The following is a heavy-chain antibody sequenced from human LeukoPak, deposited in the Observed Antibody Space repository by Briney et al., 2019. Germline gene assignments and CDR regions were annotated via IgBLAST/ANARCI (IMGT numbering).Heavy chain of an antibody. CDR2: ISGSSRPI. D-gene: IGHD2/OR15-2a*01. V-gene: IGHV3-48*01. CDR1: GFTFSSYS. J-gene: IGHJ4*02. CDR3: ARDTSMRSNDY. Sequence: PGGSLRLSCAASGFTFSSYSMNWVRQAPGRGLEWVSYISGSSRPIYYTDSVKGRFTISRDNSKNTLYLQMNSLGAEDTAKYYCARDTSMRSNDYWGQGILVTVSS.